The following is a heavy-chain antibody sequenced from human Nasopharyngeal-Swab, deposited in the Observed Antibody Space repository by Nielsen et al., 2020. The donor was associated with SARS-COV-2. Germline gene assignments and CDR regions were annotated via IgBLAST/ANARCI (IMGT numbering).Heavy chain of an antibody. D-gene: IGHD3-10*01. J-gene: IGHJ4*02. Sequence: VTLSLTCAASGFTFSGYAMSWVRQAPGKGLEWVSGINSPGGTYYRDSVKGRFTISKDNSQNTLYLQMDSLRAEDTAIYYCVKDYPELVGSSSIFDYWGQGIQVTVSS. CDR3: VKDYPELVGSSSIFDY. CDR1: GFTFSGYA. V-gene: IGHV3-23*01. CDR2: INSPGGT.